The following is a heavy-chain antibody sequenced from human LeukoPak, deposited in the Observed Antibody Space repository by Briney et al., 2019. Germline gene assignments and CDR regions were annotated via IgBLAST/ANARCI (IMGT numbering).Heavy chain of an antibody. J-gene: IGHJ3*02. CDR1: GYTFTGYY. CDR3: ARAPKNDAYDI. Sequence: ASVKVSCKASGYTFTGYYIHWVRQAPGQGLEWVGWINPNSGDTHSAQNFQGRVTMARDTSISTSTMDLSRLRSDDTAVYYCARAPKNDAYDIWGRGTMVTVSS. CDR2: INPNSGDT. V-gene: IGHV1-2*02.